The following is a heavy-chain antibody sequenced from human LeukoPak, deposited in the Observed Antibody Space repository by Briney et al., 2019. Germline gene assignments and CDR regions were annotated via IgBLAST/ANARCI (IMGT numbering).Heavy chain of an antibody. V-gene: IGHV4-30-4*08. CDR2: IYYRGST. Sequence: SETLSLTFTVSGGSISSGDYYWSWIRQPPGKGLEWIGYIYYRGSTYYNPSLKSRVTISVDTSKNQFSLKLSSVTAADTAVYYCARTRSNYGSYYFDYWGQGTLVTVSS. J-gene: IGHJ4*02. D-gene: IGHD4-11*01. CDR3: ARTRSNYGSYYFDY. CDR1: GGSISSGDYY.